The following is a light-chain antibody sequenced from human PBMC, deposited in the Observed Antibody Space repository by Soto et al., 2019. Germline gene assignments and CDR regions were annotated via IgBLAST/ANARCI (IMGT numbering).Light chain of an antibody. CDR1: SSDVGDYNY. CDR2: GVS. J-gene: IGLJ2*01. Sequence: QSALTQPASVSGSPGQSITISCTGTSSDVGDYNYVSWYQQHPGKAPKLIIYGVSNRPSGISNRFSGSKSGNTASLTISGLQAEDEADYYCSSYTSINTLVFGGGTQLTVL. CDR3: SSYTSINTLV. V-gene: IGLV2-14*01.